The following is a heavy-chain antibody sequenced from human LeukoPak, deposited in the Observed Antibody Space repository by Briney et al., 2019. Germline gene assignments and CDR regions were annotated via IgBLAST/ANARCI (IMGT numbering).Heavy chain of an antibody. Sequence: GGSLRLSCAASGFTFSSYSMNWVRQAPGKGLEWVSYISSSSSTIYYADSVKGRFTISRDNAKNSLYLQMNSLRAEDTAVYYCASSRWSYGYDYWGQGTLVTVSS. D-gene: IGHD5-18*01. J-gene: IGHJ4*02. CDR1: GFTFSSYS. CDR3: ASSRWSYGYDY. V-gene: IGHV3-48*04. CDR2: ISSSSSTI.